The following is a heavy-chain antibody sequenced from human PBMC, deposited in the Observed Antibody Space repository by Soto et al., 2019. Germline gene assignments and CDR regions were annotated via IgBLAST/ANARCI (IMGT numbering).Heavy chain of an antibody. Sequence: QVQLVQSGAEVKKPGSSVKVSCKASGGTFSSYTISWVRQAPGQGLEWMGRIIPILGIANYAQKFQGRVTITADKSTSTAYMELSSLRSEDTAVYYCASPPYCSSTSCYGAWGQGTLVTVSS. CDR3: ASPPYCSSTSCYGA. CDR2: IIPILGIA. D-gene: IGHD2-2*01. CDR1: GGTFSSYT. J-gene: IGHJ5*02. V-gene: IGHV1-69*02.